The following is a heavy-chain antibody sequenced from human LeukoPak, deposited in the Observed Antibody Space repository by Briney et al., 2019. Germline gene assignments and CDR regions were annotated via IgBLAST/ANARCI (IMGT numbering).Heavy chain of an antibody. CDR3: ASLRVYSYKNWFDP. D-gene: IGHD5-18*01. J-gene: IGHJ5*02. CDR1: GFTFSSYS. CDR2: ISSSSSTI. V-gene: IGHV3-48*02. Sequence: GGSLRLSCAASGFTFSSYSMNWVRQAPGKGLEWVSYISSSSSTIYYADSVKGRFTISRDNAKNSLYLQMNSLRDEDTAVYYCASLRVYSYKNWFDPWGQGTLVTVSS.